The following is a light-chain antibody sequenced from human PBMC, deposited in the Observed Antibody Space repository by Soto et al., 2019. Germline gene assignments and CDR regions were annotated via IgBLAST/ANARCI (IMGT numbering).Light chain of an antibody. J-gene: IGLJ1*01. CDR1: SSDVGAYNY. CDR3: CSYAGSYTF. CDR2: DVS. Sequence: QSALTQPRSVSGSPGQSVTISCTGTSSDVGAYNYVSWYQQHPGKAPKLMIYDVSERPSGVPDRFSGSKSGNTASLTISGLQAEDEADYYCCSYAGSYTFFGTGTKLTVL. V-gene: IGLV2-11*01.